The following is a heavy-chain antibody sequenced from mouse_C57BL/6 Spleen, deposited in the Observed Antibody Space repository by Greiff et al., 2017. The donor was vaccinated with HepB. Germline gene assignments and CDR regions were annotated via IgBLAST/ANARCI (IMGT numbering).Heavy chain of an antibody. Sequence: QVQLQQPGAELVMPGASVKLSCKASGYTFTSYWMHWVKQRPGQGLEWIGEIDPSDSYTNYNQKFKGKSTLTVDKSSSTAYMQLSSLTSEDSAVYYWARGGSNYVFAYWGQGTLVTVSA. D-gene: IGHD2-5*01. CDR2: IDPSDSYT. CDR1: GYTFTSYW. V-gene: IGHV1-69*01. CDR3: ARGGSNYVFAY. J-gene: IGHJ3*01.